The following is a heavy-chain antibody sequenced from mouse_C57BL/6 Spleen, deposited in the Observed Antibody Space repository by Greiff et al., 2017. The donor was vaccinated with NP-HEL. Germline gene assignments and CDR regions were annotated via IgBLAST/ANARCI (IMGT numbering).Heavy chain of an antibody. CDR3: ARDSHYDYGAY. J-gene: IGHJ3*01. CDR1: GYSITSGYY. D-gene: IGHD2-4*01. Sequence: EVKLQESGPGLVKPSQSLSLTCSVTGYSITSGYYWNWIRQFPGNKLEWMGYISYDGSNNYNPSLKNRISITRDTSKNQFFLKLNSVTTEDTATYYCARDSHYDYGAYWGQGTLVTVSA. V-gene: IGHV3-6*01. CDR2: ISYDGSN.